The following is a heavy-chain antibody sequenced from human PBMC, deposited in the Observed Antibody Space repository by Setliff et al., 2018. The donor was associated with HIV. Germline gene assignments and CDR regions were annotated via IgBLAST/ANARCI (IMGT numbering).Heavy chain of an antibody. CDR3: ATGRHYYDSSAYPANPFDV. Sequence: GASVKVSCKASGGTFINSAFNWVRQAPGQGLEWMGSIIPIFGTGNYAQNFQGRVTITADGSTSTAYMELTSLRSEDTAVYYCATGRHYYDSSAYPANPFDVWGQGTLVTVSS. CDR2: IIPIFGTG. CDR1: GGTFINSA. D-gene: IGHD3-22*01. V-gene: IGHV1-69*13. J-gene: IGHJ3*01.